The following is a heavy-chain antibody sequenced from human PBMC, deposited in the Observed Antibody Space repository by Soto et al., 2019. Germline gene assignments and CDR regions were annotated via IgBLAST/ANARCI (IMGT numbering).Heavy chain of an antibody. CDR3: ARDTWGSSWYKNNYYYYGMDV. V-gene: IGHV3-66*01. CDR2: IYSGGST. CDR1: GFTVSSNY. Sequence: EVPLVESGGGLVQPGGSLRLSCAASGFTVSSNYMSWVRQAPGKGLEWVSVIYSGGSTYYADSVKGRFTISRDNSKNTLYLQMNSRRAEDTAVYYCARDTWGSSWYKNNYYYYGMDVWGQGTTVTVSS. D-gene: IGHD6-13*01. J-gene: IGHJ6*02.